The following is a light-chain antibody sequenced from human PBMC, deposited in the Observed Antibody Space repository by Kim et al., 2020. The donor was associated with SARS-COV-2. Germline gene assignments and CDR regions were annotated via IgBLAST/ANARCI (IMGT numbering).Light chain of an antibody. CDR2: GAS. CDR1: EYIYTW. Sequence: ASVGDRDTITCRASEYIYTWLAWYQQRPGKAPKLLVSGASNLQPGVPPRFSASGSGTDFTLTISRLQPEDFATYYCQELNTFPLTFGGGTKVDIK. CDR3: QELNTFPLT. V-gene: IGKV1-12*01. J-gene: IGKJ4*01.